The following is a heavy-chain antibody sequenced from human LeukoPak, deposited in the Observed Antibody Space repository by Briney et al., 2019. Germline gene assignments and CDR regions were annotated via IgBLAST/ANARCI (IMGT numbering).Heavy chain of an antibody. Sequence: ASVKVSCKASGYTFTGYFMHWVRQAPGQGLEWMGWINPNSGGTNFAQKFQGRVTMARDTSISTAYMELSRLRSDDTAVYYCARGGSPIYYYYMDVWGKGTMVTISS. D-gene: IGHD2-2*01. CDR3: ARGGSPIYYYYMDV. V-gene: IGHV1-2*02. CDR1: GYTFTGYF. CDR2: INPNSGGT. J-gene: IGHJ6*03.